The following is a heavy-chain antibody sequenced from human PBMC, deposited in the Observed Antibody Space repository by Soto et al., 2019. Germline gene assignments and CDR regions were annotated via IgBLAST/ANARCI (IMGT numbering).Heavy chain of an antibody. V-gene: IGHV3-23*01. CDR2: ISGSGGST. J-gene: IGHJ3*02. CDR1: GFTFSSYA. Sequence: GGSLRLSCAASGFTFSSYAMSWVRQAPGEGLEWVSAISGSGGSTYYADSVKGRFTISRDNSKNTLYLQMNSLRAEDTAVYYCAKDPSPVDFYDAFDIWGQGTMVTVSS. CDR3: AKDPSPVDFYDAFDI.